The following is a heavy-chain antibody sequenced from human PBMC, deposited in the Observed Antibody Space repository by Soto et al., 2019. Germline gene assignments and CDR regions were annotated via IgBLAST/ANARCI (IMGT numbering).Heavy chain of an antibody. Sequence: GGSLRLSCAASGFTFSSYSMNWVRQAPGKGLEWVSSISSSSSYIYYADSVKGRFTISRDNAKTSLYLQMNRLRAEDTAVYYCARDRAAIGLGYGMDVWRQGTKVT. CDR3: ARDRAAIGLGYGMDV. CDR1: GFTFSSYS. CDR2: ISSSSSYI. V-gene: IGHV3-21*01. D-gene: IGHD3-10*01. J-gene: IGHJ6*02.